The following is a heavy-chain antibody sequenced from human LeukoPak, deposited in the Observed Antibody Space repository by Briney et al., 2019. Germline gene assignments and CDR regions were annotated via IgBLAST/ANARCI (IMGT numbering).Heavy chain of an antibody. D-gene: IGHD6-13*01. J-gene: IGHJ5*02. V-gene: IGHV4-59*01. Sequence: SSETLSLTCTVSGGSISSYYWSWLRQPPGKGLEWIGYIYYSGSTNYNPSFKSRVTISVDTSKNQFSLKLSSVTAADTAVYYCAVAAAGTLFDPWGQGTLVTVSS. CDR2: IYYSGST. CDR1: GGSISSYY. CDR3: AVAAAGTLFDP.